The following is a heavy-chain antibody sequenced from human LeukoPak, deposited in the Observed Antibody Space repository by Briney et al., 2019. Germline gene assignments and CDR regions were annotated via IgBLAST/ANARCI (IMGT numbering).Heavy chain of an antibody. CDR3: VKFGVDYDMGV. D-gene: IGHD3-16*01. J-gene: IGHJ6*02. V-gene: IGHV4-59*01. CDR2: IHYSGRA. Sequence: SGTLSLTCTVSGDSISDSYWTWVRQPPGQGLEWIGQIHYSGRADYNPSLKRRITISVDTSKNQMSLTLTSVTAADTAIYYCVKFGVDYDMGVWGQGTTVTVSS. CDR1: GDSISDSY.